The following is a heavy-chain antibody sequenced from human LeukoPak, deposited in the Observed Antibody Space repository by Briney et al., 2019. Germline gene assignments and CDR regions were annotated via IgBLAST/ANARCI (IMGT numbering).Heavy chain of an antibody. V-gene: IGHV4-34*01. CDR1: GGSSSGYY. CDR3: ARRYYELIYYYYGMDV. J-gene: IGHJ6*04. CDR2: INHSGST. Sequence: SETLSLTCAVYGGSSSGYYWSWIRQPPGKGLEWIGEINHSGSTNYNPSLKSRVTISVDTSKNQFSLKLSSVTAADTAVYYCARRYYELIYYYYGMDVWGKGTTVTVSS. D-gene: IGHD3-22*01.